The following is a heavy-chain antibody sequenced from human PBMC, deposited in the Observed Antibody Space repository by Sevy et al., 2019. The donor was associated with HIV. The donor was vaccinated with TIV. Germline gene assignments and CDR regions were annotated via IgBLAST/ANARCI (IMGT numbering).Heavy chain of an antibody. V-gene: IGHV3-23*01. D-gene: IGHD3-10*01. CDR1: GFTFSNYA. Sequence: GGSLRLSCAASGFTFSNYAMTWVRQAPGKGLEWVSSISDSGGSTYYADSVKGRFTISRDNSKNTLDLQMSSLRADDTAVYYCAKESSGELLSLREPPYYCDYWGHGTLVTVSS. CDR3: AKESSGELLSLREPPYYCDY. J-gene: IGHJ4*01. CDR2: ISDSGGST.